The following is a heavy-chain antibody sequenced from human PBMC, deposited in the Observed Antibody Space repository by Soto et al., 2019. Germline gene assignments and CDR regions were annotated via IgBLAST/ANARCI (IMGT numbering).Heavy chain of an antibody. J-gene: IGHJ4*02. CDR1: GYTFTSYG. D-gene: IGHD1-26*01. CDR3: ARDLGGFNYSGSYFDY. Sequence: ASVKVSCKASGYTFTSYGISWVRQAPGQGLEWMGWISAYNGNTNYAQKLQGRVTMTTDTSTSTAYMELRSLRSDDTAVYYCARDLGGFNYSGSYFDYWGQGTLVTVSS. CDR2: ISAYNGNT. V-gene: IGHV1-18*01.